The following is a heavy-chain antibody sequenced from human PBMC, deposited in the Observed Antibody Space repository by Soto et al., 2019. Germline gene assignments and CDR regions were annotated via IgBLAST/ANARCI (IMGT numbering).Heavy chain of an antibody. D-gene: IGHD6-13*01. V-gene: IGHV5-51*01. Sequence: GESLKISCQCAGYSFSNFWIAWVRQLPGKGPEWMGIIYPGDYETRYSPSFHGKVTISADRSIGTAYLQWSSLEASDSALYFCARSPRSSPYFDYWGQGALVTVSS. J-gene: IGHJ4*02. CDR1: GYSFSNFW. CDR2: IYPGDYET. CDR3: ARSPRSSPYFDY.